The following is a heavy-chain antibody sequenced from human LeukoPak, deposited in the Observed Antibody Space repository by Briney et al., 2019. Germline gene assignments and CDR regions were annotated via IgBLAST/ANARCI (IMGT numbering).Heavy chain of an antibody. J-gene: IGHJ4*02. D-gene: IGHD3-3*01. V-gene: IGHV1-2*02. CDR1: GYTFTGYY. CDR3: ARGLDFWSGYYTGITDY. CDR2: INPNSGGT. Sequence: ASVKVSCKASGYTFTGYYMHWVRQAPGQGLEWMGWINPNSGGTNYAKKFQGRVTMTRDTSISTAYMELSRLRSDDTAVYYCARGLDFWSGYYTGITDYWGQGTLVTVSS.